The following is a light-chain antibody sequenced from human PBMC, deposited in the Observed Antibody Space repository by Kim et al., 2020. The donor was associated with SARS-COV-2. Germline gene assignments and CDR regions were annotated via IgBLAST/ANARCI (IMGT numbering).Light chain of an antibody. CDR3: LQDYDHPWT. J-gene: IGKJ1*01. CDR2: GAS. V-gene: IGKV1-6*01. Sequence: ASLGDRDTITCRASQGIGNDLGWYQQKPGKAPRVLIYGASRLQSGVPSRFSGGGSGTDFTLTISSLQPEDFATYFCLQDYDHPWTFGQGTKVDIK. CDR1: QGIGND.